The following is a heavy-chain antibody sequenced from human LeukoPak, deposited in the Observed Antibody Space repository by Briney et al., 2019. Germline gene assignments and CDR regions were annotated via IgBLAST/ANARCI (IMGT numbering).Heavy chain of an antibody. CDR2: ISGSGGST. CDR3: AKSSRGGYHAFDI. D-gene: IGHD3-16*02. Sequence: GGSLRLSCAASGFTFSSYAMSWVRQAAGKGLEWVSAISGSGGSTYYADSVKGRFTISRDNSKNTLYLQMNSLRAEDTAVYYCAKSSRGGYHAFDIWGQGTMVTVSS. J-gene: IGHJ3*02. CDR1: GFTFSSYA. V-gene: IGHV3-23*01.